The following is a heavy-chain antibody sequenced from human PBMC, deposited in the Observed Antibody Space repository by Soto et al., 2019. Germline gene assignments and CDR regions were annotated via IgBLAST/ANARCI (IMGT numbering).Heavy chain of an antibody. V-gene: IGHV3-72*01. D-gene: IGHD3-10*01. Sequence: EVQLVESGGGLVQPGGSLRLSCAASGFTFSDYYMDWVRQAPGKGLEWVGRTRNKANSYTTEYAASVKGRFTISRDNSKTSLYLQMNSLKTDDTAVYYCVRVRGGGTYHFDYWGQGTLVTVSS. CDR3: VRVRGGGTYHFDY. J-gene: IGHJ4*02. CDR1: GFTFSDYY. CDR2: TRNKANSYTT.